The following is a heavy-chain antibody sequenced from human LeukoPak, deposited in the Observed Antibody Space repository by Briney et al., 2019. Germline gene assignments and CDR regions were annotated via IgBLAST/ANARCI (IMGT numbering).Heavy chain of an antibody. CDR1: GGSISSYD. D-gene: IGHD3-22*01. V-gene: IGHV4-59*01. CDR2: IYYSGST. J-gene: IGHJ3*02. Sequence: SETLSLTCTVSGGSISSYDWSWIRQPPGQGLEWIGYIYYSGSTNYNPSLKSRVTISVDTSKNQFSLKLSSVTAADTAVYYCARGGTLYYYDSSGPYWGAFDIWGQGTMVTVSS. CDR3: ARGGTLYYYDSSGPYWGAFDI.